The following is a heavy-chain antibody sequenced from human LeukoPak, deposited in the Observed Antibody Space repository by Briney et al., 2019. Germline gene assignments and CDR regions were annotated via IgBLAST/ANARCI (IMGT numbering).Heavy chain of an antibody. D-gene: IGHD6-13*01. CDR3: ARRFNKGIAAYDY. CDR2: MSDSGST. V-gene: IGHV4-59*01. J-gene: IGHJ4*02. CDR1: GRSISSYY. Sequence: SETLSLTCTASGRSISSYYRRWIRQPPGKGLEWIGYMSDSGSTNYNPSLKSRVTISVDTSKNQFSLKLSYVTAAATAVYYSARRFNKGIAAYDYWGQGTLVTVSS.